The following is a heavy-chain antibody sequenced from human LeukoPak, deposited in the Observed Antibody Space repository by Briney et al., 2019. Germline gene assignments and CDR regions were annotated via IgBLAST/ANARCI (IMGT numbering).Heavy chain of an antibody. CDR1: GFTFTRSA. CDR3: AKEGLRYFDFDF. V-gene: IGHV3-23*01. J-gene: IGHJ4*02. Sequence: PGGSLRLSCAASGFTFTRSAMSWVRQAPGKGLEWVSAFSGGGDTYYADSVKGRFTISRDTSKNTLYLQMNSLSAEDTAVDYCAKEGLRYFDFDFWGQGTLVTVSS. CDR2: FSGGGDT. D-gene: IGHD3-9*01.